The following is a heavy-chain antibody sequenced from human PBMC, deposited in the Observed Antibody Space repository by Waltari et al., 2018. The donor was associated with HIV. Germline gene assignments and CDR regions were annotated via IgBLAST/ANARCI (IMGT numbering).Heavy chain of an antibody. V-gene: IGHV3-53*01. D-gene: IGHD3-22*01. CDR3: ARGITYYDSTVYFEF. CDR1: GYIAGTNY. Sequence: VQLVDSGGGLPQPGGSLRLSCAPSGYIAGTNYMTWVRKAPGKGLEWVSMLYSDGRTYYADSVKGRFTISRDDSKNTVYLQMNSLRAEDTAVYYWARGITYYDSTVYFEFWGQGIPVTVSS. CDR2: LYSDGRT. J-gene: IGHJ4*02.